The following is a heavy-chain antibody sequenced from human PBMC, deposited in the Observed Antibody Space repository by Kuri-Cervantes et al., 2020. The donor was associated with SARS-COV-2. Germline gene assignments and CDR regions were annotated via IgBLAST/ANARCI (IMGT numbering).Heavy chain of an antibody. CDR2: ISGSGGST. D-gene: IGHD1-26*01. Sequence: GSLRLSCAASGFTFSSYAMSWVRQAPGKGLEWVSAISGSGGSTYYADSVKGRFTISRDNSKNTLYLQMNSLRAEDTAVYYCASNLAPVGATSCWGQGTLVTVSS. J-gene: IGHJ4*02. CDR3: ASNLAPVGATSC. V-gene: IGHV3-23*01. CDR1: GFTFSSYA.